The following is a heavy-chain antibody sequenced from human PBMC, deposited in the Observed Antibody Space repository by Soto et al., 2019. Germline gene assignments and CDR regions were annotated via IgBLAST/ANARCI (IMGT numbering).Heavy chain of an antibody. CDR2: IIPVVGTA. J-gene: IGHJ6*02. D-gene: IGHD6-13*01. V-gene: IGHV1-69*01. CDR1: GGTFSSYF. Sequence: QVQLVQSGAEVKKAGSSLKVSCKVSGGTFSSYFINWVRQAPGQGLEWVGGIIPVVGTASYAEKFQGRVTITADESTSTAYLELSSLRPDDTAVYYCARETPSAAAAYYYYGLDVWGQGTTVTVPS. CDR3: ARETPSAAAAYYYYGLDV.